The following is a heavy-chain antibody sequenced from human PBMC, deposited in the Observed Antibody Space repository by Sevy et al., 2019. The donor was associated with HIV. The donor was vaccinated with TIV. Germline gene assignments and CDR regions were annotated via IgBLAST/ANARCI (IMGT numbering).Heavy chain of an antibody. V-gene: IGHV3-49*03. CDR3: TRVNNWKAPDY. CDR2: IRSKAYGGTT. J-gene: IGHJ4*02. Sequence: GGSLRLSCTASGFTFGDYAMSWFRQAPGKGLEWVGFIRSKAYGGTTEYAASVKGRFTISRDDSNSIAYLQMNSLKTEDTAVYYCTRVNNWKAPDYWGQGTLVTASS. CDR1: GFTFGDYA. D-gene: IGHD1-20*01.